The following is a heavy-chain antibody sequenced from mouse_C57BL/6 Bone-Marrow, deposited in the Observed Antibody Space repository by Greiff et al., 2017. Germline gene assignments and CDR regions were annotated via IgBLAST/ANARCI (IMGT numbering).Heavy chain of an antibody. Sequence: QVQLQQSGAELVKPGASVKLSCKASGYTFTEYTIHWVKQRSGQGLEWIGWFYPGSGSIKYNEKFKDKATLTADKSSSTVYMELSRLTSEDSAVYFCARHEDRDYGKREGDYAMDYWGQGTSVTVSS. D-gene: IGHD2-1*01. CDR2: FYPGSGSI. J-gene: IGHJ4*01. CDR3: ARHEDRDYGKREGDYAMDY. CDR1: GYTFTEYT. V-gene: IGHV1-62-2*01.